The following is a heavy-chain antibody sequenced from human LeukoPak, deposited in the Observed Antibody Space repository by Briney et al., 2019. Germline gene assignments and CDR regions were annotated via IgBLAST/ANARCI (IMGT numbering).Heavy chain of an antibody. V-gene: IGHV3-30*18. J-gene: IGHJ4*02. D-gene: IGHD3-22*01. CDR2: ISYDGSNQ. CDR1: GFTFSSYG. CDR3: AKGSHYYDSGGYYIEY. Sequence: PGRSLRLSCAASGFTFSSYGMHWVRQAPGKGLEGVAAISYDGSNQYYAVSVKGRFTISRDNSKNTLYLQMNSLRPDDTAVYFCAKGSHYYDSGGYYIEYWGQGTLVAVSS.